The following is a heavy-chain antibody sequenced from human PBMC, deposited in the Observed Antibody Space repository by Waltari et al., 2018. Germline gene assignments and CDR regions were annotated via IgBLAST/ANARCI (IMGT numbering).Heavy chain of an antibody. J-gene: IGHJ1*01. Sequence: AASGFTFDTSMITWIRQAPGKGLEWVSAISRDGDTTYYRDSVKGRFLISRDNFNNTVYLQMNRLRDADTAVYYCAKSPKWSRLSESWGQGTLVTVSS. D-gene: IGHD2-21*02. CDR2: ISRDGDTT. V-gene: IGHV3-23*01. CDR1: GFTFDTSM. CDR3: AKSPKWSRLSES.